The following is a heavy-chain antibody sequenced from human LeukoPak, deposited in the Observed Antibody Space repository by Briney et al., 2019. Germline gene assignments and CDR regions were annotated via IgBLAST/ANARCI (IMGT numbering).Heavy chain of an antibody. CDR2: INAGNGNT. D-gene: IGHD2-2*01. CDR3: ARDPLYCSSTSCLSPFDY. V-gene: IGHV1-3*01. Sequence: GASVKVSCKASGYTFTSYAMHWVRQAPGQRLEWMGWINAGNGNTKYSQKFQGRVTITRDTSASTAYMELSSLRSEDTAVYYCARDPLYCSSTSCLSPFDYWGQGTLVTVSS. CDR1: GYTFTSYA. J-gene: IGHJ4*02.